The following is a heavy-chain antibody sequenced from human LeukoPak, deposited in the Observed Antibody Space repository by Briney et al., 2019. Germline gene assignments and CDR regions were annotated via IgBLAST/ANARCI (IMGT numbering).Heavy chain of an antibody. Sequence: PSETLSLTCAVYGGSFSGYYWSWIRQPPGKGLEWIGEINHSGSNNYNPSLKSRVTISVDTSKNQFSLKLSSVTAADTAVYYCARFDLGATKCLDYWGQGTLVTVPS. CDR1: GGSFSGYY. V-gene: IGHV4-34*01. CDR3: ARFDLGATKCLDY. CDR2: INHSGSN. J-gene: IGHJ4*02. D-gene: IGHD1-26*01.